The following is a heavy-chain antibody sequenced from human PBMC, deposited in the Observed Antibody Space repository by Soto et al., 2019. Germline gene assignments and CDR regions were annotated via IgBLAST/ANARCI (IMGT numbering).Heavy chain of an antibody. D-gene: IGHD2-2*01. Sequence: SETLSLTCTVSGGSISSYYWSWIRQPPGKGLEWIGYIYYSGSTNYNPSLKSRVTISVDTSKNQFSLKLSSVTAADTAVYYCARGYCSSTSCYSHWGQGTLVTVSS. V-gene: IGHV4-59*01. CDR1: GGSISSYY. CDR2: IYYSGST. CDR3: ARGYCSSTSCYSH. J-gene: IGHJ4*02.